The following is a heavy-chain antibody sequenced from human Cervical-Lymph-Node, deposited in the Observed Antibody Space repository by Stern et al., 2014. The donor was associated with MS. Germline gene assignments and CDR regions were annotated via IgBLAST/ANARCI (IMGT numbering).Heavy chain of an antibody. CDR2: IYWDDAK. D-gene: IGHD4-17*01. Sequence: QVTLRESGPTLVKPTTTLTLTCTFSGFSLSTDGEDVHWIRQPPGKALEWLAVIYWDDAKSSNPFMKNRLTIHQAPSPSKVVVTMANMDPVYTATYHCAHATVTSDEAFGLDVWGQGTTVTVSS. CDR3: AHATVTSDEAFGLDV. CDR1: GFSLSTDGED. J-gene: IGHJ6*02. V-gene: IGHV2-5*02.